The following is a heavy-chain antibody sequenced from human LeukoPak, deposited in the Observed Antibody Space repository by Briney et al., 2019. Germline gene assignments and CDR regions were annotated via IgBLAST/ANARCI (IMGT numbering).Heavy chain of an antibody. Sequence: QPGGSLRLSCAASGFTFSSYAMSWVRQAPGKGLEWVSTISGSGGSTYYADSVKGRFTISRDNSKNTLYLQMNSLRAEDTAVYYCATRADCSSTSCYTTAEYFQHWGQGTLVTVSS. CDR1: GFTFSSYA. CDR3: ATRADCSSTSCYTTAEYFQH. J-gene: IGHJ1*01. CDR2: ISGSGGST. V-gene: IGHV3-23*01. D-gene: IGHD2-2*02.